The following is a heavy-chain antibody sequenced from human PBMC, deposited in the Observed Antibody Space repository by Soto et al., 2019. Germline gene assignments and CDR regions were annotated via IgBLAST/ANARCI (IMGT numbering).Heavy chain of an antibody. CDR2: IYYSGST. CDR1: GGSISSYY. D-gene: IGHD2-2*01. V-gene: IGHV4-59*01. J-gene: IGHJ2*01. Sequence: QVQLQESGPGLVKPSETLSLTCTVSGGSISSYYWSWIRQPPGKGLEWIGYIYYSGSTNYNPSLKSRVTISVDTSKDQFYLKLSSVTAADTAVYYCARAYCSSTSCYAPRYFDLWGRGTLVTVSS. CDR3: ARAYCSSTSCYAPRYFDL.